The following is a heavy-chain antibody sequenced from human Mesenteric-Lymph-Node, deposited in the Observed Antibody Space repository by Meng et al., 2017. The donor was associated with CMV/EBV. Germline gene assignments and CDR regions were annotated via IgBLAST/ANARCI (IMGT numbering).Heavy chain of an antibody. CDR3: ARRRDPYSTLSDAYNY. D-gene: IGHD5-24*01. V-gene: IGHV5-51*01. CDR2: IYPDDSDA. Sequence: GGSLRLSCQGSGYSFSTYWIGWVRRVPGKGLEWMGIIYPDDSDAKYSPSFEGHVTISADKSINTAYLQWSNLKASDTATYYCARRRDPYSTLSDAYNYWGQGTVVTVSS. J-gene: IGHJ1*01. CDR1: GYSFSTYW.